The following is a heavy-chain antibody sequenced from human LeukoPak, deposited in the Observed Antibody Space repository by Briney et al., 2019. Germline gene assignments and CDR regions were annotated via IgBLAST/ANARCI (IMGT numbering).Heavy chain of an antibody. V-gene: IGHV1-2*02. CDR2: INPNSGGT. Sequence: ASVKVSCKASGYTFTGYYMHWVRQAPGQGLEWMGGINPNSGGTNYAQKFQGRVTMTRDKSISTAYMELSRLRSDDTAVYYCPRSQDIVGVIAALSLWGQGTLVTVSS. D-gene: IGHD2-15*01. J-gene: IGHJ4*02. CDR1: GYTFTGYY. CDR3: PRSQDIVGVIAALSL.